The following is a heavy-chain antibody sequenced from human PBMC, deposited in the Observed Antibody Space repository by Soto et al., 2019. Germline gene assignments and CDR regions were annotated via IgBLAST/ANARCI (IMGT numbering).Heavy chain of an antibody. CDR1: GDSVSSNIAA. V-gene: IGHV6-1*01. D-gene: IGHD3-16*01. CDR2: TYYRSKWYT. CDR3: ARNLGGPRGS. Sequence: LSQTLSLTCAISGDSVSSNIAAWDWIRQSPSRGLEWLGRTYYRSKWYTDYAVSVRSRITINPDTSENQFTLQLISMTPEDTAVYYCARNLGGPRGSWGQGTLVTVSS. J-gene: IGHJ5*02.